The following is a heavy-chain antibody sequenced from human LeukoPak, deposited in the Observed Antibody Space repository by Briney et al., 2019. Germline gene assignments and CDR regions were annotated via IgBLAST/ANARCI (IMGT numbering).Heavy chain of an antibody. D-gene: IGHD3-9*01. CDR3: ASSPYYDILTAVKTYYYYYMDV. Sequence: SVKVSCKASGGTFSSYAISWVRQAPGQGLEWMGGIIPIFGTANYAQKFQGRVTITADESTSTAYMELSSLRSEDTAVYYCASSPYYDILTAVKTYYYYYMDVWGKGTTVTVSS. CDR1: GGTFSSYA. CDR2: IIPIFGTA. J-gene: IGHJ6*03. V-gene: IGHV1-69*01.